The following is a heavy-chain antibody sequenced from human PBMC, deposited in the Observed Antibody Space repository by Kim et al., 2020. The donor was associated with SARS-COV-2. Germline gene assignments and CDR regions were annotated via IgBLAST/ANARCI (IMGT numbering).Heavy chain of an antibody. CDR3: ARDRGKQDDY. Sequence: SRADYADSVRGRFTVSRDNAKNTLYLQMDSLRAEDTAVYCCARDRGKQDDYWGQGTQVTVSS. CDR2: SRA. D-gene: IGHD3-10*01. V-gene: IGHV3-74*01. J-gene: IGHJ4*02.